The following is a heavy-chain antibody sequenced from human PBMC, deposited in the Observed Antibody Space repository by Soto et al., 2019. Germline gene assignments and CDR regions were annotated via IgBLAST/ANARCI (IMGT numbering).Heavy chain of an antibody. CDR2: IHFSGST. V-gene: IGHV4-59*08. CDR1: GDSISTYY. D-gene: IGHD7-27*01. J-gene: IGHJ4*02. CDR3: ARHGEKHSNSRYLDY. Sequence: SEXLSLTCSVSGDSISTYYWSWFRQPPGKRLEWLGYIHFSGSTNYNPSLNGRVTISSDTSKISQFSLKFTSVTAADTAVYYCARHGEKHSNSRYLDYWGLGTLVTVSS.